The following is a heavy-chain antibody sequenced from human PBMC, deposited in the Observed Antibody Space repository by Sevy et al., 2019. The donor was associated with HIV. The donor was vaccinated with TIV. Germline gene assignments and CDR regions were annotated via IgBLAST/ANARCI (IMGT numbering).Heavy chain of an antibody. CDR2: IIPIFGTA. D-gene: IGHD2-2*01. Sequence: ASVKVSCKASGGTFSSYAISWVRQAPGQGLEWMGGIIPIFGTANYAQKFQGRVTITADESTSTAYMELSSLGSEDTAVYYCARDCSSTSCSDYWGQGTLVTVSS. V-gene: IGHV1-69*13. J-gene: IGHJ4*02. CDR1: GGTFSSYA. CDR3: ARDCSSTSCSDY.